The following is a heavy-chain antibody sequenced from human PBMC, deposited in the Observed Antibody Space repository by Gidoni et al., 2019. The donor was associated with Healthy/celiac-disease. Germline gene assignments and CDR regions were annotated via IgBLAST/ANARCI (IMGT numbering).Heavy chain of an antibody. CDR1: GGSISSGGYY. CDR2: IYYSGST. V-gene: IGHV4-31*03. Sequence: QVQLQESGPGLVKPSQTLSLTCTVSGGSISSGGYYWSCIRQHPGKGLEWIGYIYYSGSTYYNPSLNSRVTISVATSKNQFSLKLSSVTAADTAVYYCARVGNSEYSGYGLYYFDYWGQGTLVTVSS. D-gene: IGHD5-12*01. CDR3: ARVGNSEYSGYGLYYFDY. J-gene: IGHJ4*02.